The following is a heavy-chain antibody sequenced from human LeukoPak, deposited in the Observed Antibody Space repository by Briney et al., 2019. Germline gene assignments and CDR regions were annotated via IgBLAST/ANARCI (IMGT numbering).Heavy chain of an antibody. CDR1: GFTFSSYA. CDR2: ISYDGSNK. Sequence: GRSLRLSCAASGFTFSSYAMHWVRQAPGKGLEWVAVISYDGSNKYYADSVKGRFTISRDNSKNTLYLQMNSLRAEDTAVYYCARDLNYEFWSGYSRVAGFYMDVWGKGTTVTVSS. CDR3: ARDLNYEFWSGYSRVAGFYMDV. D-gene: IGHD3-3*01. J-gene: IGHJ6*03. V-gene: IGHV3-30*04.